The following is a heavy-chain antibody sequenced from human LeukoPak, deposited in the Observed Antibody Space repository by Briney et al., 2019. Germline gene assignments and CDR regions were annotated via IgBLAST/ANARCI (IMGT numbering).Heavy chain of an antibody. V-gene: IGHV4-59*04. CDR2: IYYSGSI. Sequence: SETLSLTCTVSGGSISSYYWSWIRQPPGKGLEWIGYIYYSGSIYYNPSLKSRVTMSVDTSKNQFSLKLSSVTAVDTAVYYCATRISGSGFPIDYWGQGTPVTVSS. CDR1: GGSISSYY. CDR3: ATRISGSGFPIDY. D-gene: IGHD3-22*01. J-gene: IGHJ4*02.